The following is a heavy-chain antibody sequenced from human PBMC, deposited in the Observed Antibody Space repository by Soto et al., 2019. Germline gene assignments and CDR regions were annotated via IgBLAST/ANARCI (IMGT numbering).Heavy chain of an antibody. CDR2: ISSSGSTI. J-gene: IGHJ3*02. CDR3: ARDPNWGAFDI. CDR1: GFTFSSYE. V-gene: IGHV3-48*03. D-gene: IGHD7-27*01. Sequence: GGSLRLSCAASGFTFSSYEMNWVRQAPGKGLEWVSYISSSGSTIYYAASVKGRFTISRDNAKNSLYLQMNSLRAEDTAVYYCARDPNWGAFDIWGQGTMVTVSS.